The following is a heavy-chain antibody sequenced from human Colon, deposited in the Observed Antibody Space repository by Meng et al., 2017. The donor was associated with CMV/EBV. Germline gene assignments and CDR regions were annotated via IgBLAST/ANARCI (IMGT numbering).Heavy chain of an antibody. J-gene: IGHJ4*02. CDR1: GFTFSDTITGYY. Sequence: ASVKVSCKASGFTFSDTITGYYIHWVRQAPGQGLEWMGWINSDSGGTNYAQNFQGRVSMTRDTSISTVYMELNRLTADDTAVYYCARVSYRNCFDHWGQGTLVTVSS. CDR3: ARVSYRNCFDH. V-gene: IGHV1-2*02. CDR2: INSDSGGT. D-gene: IGHD5-12*01.